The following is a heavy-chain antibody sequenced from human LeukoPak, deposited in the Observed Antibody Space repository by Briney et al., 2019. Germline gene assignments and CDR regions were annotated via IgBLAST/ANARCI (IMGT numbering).Heavy chain of an antibody. CDR3: AKDFGFRTGNYYYYMDV. J-gene: IGHJ6*03. Sequence: GGSLRLSCAASGFTFSSYSMNWVRQAPGKGLEWVSSISGSSSYIYYADSVKGRFTISRDNSKNSLYLQMNSLRVEDTALYYCAKDFGFRTGNYYYYMDVWGKGTTVTVSS. V-gene: IGHV3-21*04. D-gene: IGHD3-16*01. CDR2: ISGSSSYI. CDR1: GFTFSSYS.